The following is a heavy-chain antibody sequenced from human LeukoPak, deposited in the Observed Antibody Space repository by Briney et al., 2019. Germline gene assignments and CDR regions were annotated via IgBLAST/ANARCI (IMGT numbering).Heavy chain of an antibody. J-gene: IGHJ5*02. V-gene: IGHV3-21*01. CDR2: ISSSSSYI. D-gene: IGHD6-13*01. CDR1: GFTFSSYS. Sequence: GGSLRLSCAASGFTFSSYSMNWVRQAPGKGLDWVSSISSSSSYIYYADSVKGRFTISRDNAKNSLYLQMNSLRAEDTAVYYCARVVRAAAVNWFDPWGQGTLVTVSS. CDR3: ARVVRAAAVNWFDP.